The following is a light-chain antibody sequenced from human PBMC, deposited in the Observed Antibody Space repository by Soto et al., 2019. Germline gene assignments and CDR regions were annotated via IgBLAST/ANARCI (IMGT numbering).Light chain of an antibody. V-gene: IGLV2-14*01. CDR3: SSYTSSSTSRV. CDR2: DVS. Sequence: QSALTQPASVSGSPGQSITISCTGTSSDVGGYNYVSWYQQHPGKAPKLVIYDVSNRPSGVSNRFSGSKSGNTASLTISGLQAADEADYYCSSYTSSSTSRVFGGVTKLTVL. J-gene: IGLJ3*02. CDR1: SSDVGGYNY.